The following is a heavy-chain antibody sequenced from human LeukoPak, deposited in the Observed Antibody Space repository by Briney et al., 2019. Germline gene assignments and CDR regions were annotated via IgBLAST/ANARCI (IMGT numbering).Heavy chain of an antibody. J-gene: IGHJ3*02. CDR1: GFTFDDYA. V-gene: IGHV3-9*03. D-gene: IGHD4-17*01. CDR3: AKGTYGERGSFEDAFDI. CDR2: ISRNSGSI. Sequence: PGRSLRLSCAASGFTFDDYAMHWVRQAPGKGLEWVSGISRNSGSIGYADSVKGRFTISRDNAKNSLYLQMNSLRAEDMALYYCAKGTYGERGSFEDAFDIWGQGTMVTVSS.